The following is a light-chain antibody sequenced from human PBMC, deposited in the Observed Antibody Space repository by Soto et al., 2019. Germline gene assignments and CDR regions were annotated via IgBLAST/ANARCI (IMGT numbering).Light chain of an antibody. J-gene: IGKJ4*01. CDR2: AVS. CDR1: QGISSY. V-gene: IGKV1-9*01. Sequence: DIQLTQSPSFLSASVGDRVTITCRASQGISSYFAWYQQKPGKAPKLLIYAVSALQSGVPSRFSGSASGTEFTLTTTGLQTEDFATYYCQQLNSYRLTFGGRTKVEIK. CDR3: QQLNSYRLT.